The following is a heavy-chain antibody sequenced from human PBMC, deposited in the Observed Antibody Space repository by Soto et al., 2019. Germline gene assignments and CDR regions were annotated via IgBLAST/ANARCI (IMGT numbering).Heavy chain of an antibody. CDR2: IWYDGSNK. CDR3: ARDSSGWNWFDP. D-gene: IGHD6-19*01. CDR1: GFTFSSYG. V-gene: IGHV3-33*01. J-gene: IGHJ5*02. Sequence: GGSLKLSCAASGFTFSSYGMHWVRQAPGKGLEWVAVIWYDGSNKYYADSVKGRFTISRDNSKNTLYLQMNSLRAEDTAVYYCARDSSGWNWFDPWGQGTLVTVSS.